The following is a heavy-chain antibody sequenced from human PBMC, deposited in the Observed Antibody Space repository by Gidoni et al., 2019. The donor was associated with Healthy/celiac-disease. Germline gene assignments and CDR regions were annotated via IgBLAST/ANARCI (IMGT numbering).Heavy chain of an antibody. V-gene: IGHV1-3*01. Sequence: QVQLVQSGAEVKKPGASVKVSCKASGYTFTSYAMHWVRQAPGQRLEWMGWINAGNGNTKYSQKFQGRVTITRDTSASTAYMELSSLRSEDTAVYYCARGGFTGSSSSDSGVFGDMDYWGQGTLVTVSS. D-gene: IGHD6-13*01. CDR2: INAGNGNT. CDR3: ARGGFTGSSSSDSGVFGDMDY. J-gene: IGHJ4*02. CDR1: GYTFTSYA.